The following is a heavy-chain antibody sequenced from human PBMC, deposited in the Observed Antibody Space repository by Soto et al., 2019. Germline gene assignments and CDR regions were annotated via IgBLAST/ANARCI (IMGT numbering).Heavy chain of an antibody. CDR3: ARTGNTIFGVVLRVGNWFDP. J-gene: IGHJ5*02. CDR1: GDSISRIDYY. CDR2: IYFRGNT. Sequence: SETLSLTCSVSGDSISRIDYYWTWIRQHPEKGLEWIGNIYFRGNTYYSPSLESRLTISVDTSKNQFSLKLSSVTAADTAVYYCARTGNTIFGVVLRVGNWFDPSGQGTLVSVSS. D-gene: IGHD3-3*01. V-gene: IGHV4-31*03.